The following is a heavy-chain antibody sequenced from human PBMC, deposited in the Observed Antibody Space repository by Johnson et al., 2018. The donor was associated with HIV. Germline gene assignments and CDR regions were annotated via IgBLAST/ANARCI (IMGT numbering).Heavy chain of an antibody. D-gene: IGHD3-3*01. V-gene: IGHV3-13*01. CDR3: AKGPRGYYNFWSN. CDR1: GFTFSSYD. CDR2: IGTAGDT. Sequence: VHLVESGGGLVQPGGSLRLSCAASGFTFSSYDMHWVRQATGKGLEWVSAIGTAGDTYYPGSVKGRFTISRENAKNSLYLQMGSLRPDDTAVYYCAKGPRGYYNFWSNWGQGTMVTVSS. J-gene: IGHJ3*01.